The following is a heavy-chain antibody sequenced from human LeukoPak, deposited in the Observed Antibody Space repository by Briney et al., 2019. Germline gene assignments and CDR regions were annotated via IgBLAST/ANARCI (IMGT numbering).Heavy chain of an antibody. CDR3: ARESSVTTQYYFDY. V-gene: IGHV3-53*01. CDR1: GFTVSSNY. Sequence: GGSLRLSCAASGFTVSSNYMSSVRQAPGEGLEWVSVIYSGGSTYYADSVKGRFTISRDNSKNTLYLQMNSLRAEVTAVYYCARESSVTTQYYFDYWGQGTLVTVSS. D-gene: IGHD4-17*01. J-gene: IGHJ4*02. CDR2: IYSGGST.